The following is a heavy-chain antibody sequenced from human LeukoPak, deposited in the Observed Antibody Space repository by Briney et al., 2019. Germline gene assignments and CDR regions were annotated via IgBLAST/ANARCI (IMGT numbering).Heavy chain of an antibody. D-gene: IGHD3-10*01. J-gene: IGHJ5*02. V-gene: IGHV4-4*07. CDR3: ARDPYYYGSGSYYGA. CDR2: IYTSGST. Sequence: SETLSLTCTVSGGSISSYYWSWIRQPAGKGLEWIGRIYTSGSTNYNPSLKSRVIMSVDTSKNQFSLKLSSVTAADTAVYYCARDPYYYGSGSYYGAWGQGTLVTVSS. CDR1: GGSISSYY.